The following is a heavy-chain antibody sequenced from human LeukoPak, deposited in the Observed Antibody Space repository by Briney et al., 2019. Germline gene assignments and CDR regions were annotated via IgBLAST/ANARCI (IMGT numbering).Heavy chain of an antibody. CDR1: GFTFSSYG. J-gene: IGHJ4*02. V-gene: IGHV3-23*01. Sequence: GGSLRLSCAASGFTFSSYGMHWVRQAPGKGLEWVSGISAHGSNTFYADSVKGRFTISRDNSKNTLFLQMNSLRGEDTAVYYCATETGDSPDYWGQGTLVTVSS. D-gene: IGHD3-10*01. CDR3: ATETGDSPDY. CDR2: ISAHGSNT.